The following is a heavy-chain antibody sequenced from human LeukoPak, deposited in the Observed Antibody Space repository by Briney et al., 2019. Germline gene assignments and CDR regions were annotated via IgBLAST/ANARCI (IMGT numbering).Heavy chain of an antibody. CDR1: GGSISSGDYY. CDR3: ARGDYDFWSGYYR. V-gene: IGHV4-30-4*01. CDR2: IYYSGST. J-gene: IGHJ4*02. D-gene: IGHD3-3*01. Sequence: PSETLSLTCTVSGGSISSGDYYWSWIRQPPGKGLEWIGYIYYSGSTYYNPSLKSRVTISVDTSKNQFSLKLSSVTAADTAVYYCARGDYDFWSGYYRWGQGTLVTVSS.